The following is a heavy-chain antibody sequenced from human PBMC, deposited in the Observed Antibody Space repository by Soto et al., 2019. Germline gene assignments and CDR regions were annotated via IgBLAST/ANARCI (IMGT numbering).Heavy chain of an antibody. CDR2: IGIGSSTK. Sequence: GGSLRLSCAASGFTFSSYAMSWVRQAPGKGLEWVSYIGIGSSTKYYADSVKGRFTISRDNAKNSLYLQMNSLRAEDTAVYYCARDQLYYNDISGRPLNAFDVWGQGTMVTVSS. J-gene: IGHJ3*01. V-gene: IGHV3-48*01. CDR1: GFTFSSYA. D-gene: IGHD3-22*01. CDR3: ARDQLYYNDISGRPLNAFDV.